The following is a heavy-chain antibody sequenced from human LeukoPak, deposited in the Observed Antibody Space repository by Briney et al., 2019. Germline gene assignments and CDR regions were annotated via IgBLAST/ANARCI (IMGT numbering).Heavy chain of an antibody. CDR2: ISSSSSYI. J-gene: IGHJ4*02. CDR1: GFTFSSYS. D-gene: IGHD3-22*01. V-gene: IGHV3-21*01. CDR3: ARDIPPTYYYDSSGYYPDY. Sequence: PGGSLRLSCAGSGFTFSSYSMNWVRQAPGKGLEWVSSISSSSSYIYYADSVKGRFTISRDNAKNSLYLQMNSLRAEDTAVYYCARDIPPTYYYDSSGYYPDYWGQGTLVTVSS.